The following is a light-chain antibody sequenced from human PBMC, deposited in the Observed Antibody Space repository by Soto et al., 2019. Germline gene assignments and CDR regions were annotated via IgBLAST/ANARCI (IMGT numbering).Light chain of an antibody. CDR3: SSYTSSGTLYV. Sequence: QSALTQPASMSGSPGQSITISYTGTSSDIGGYKYVSWYQQHPGKAPKLMIYEVTYRPSGVSDRFSGSKSGNTASLTVSGLQAEDEADYYCSSYTSSGTLYVFGTGTKVTVL. V-gene: IGLV2-14*01. J-gene: IGLJ1*01. CDR2: EVT. CDR1: SSDIGGYKY.